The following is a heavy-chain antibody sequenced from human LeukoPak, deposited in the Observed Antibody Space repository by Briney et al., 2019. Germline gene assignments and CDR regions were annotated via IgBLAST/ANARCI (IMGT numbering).Heavy chain of an antibody. CDR3: ARDWYCSGGTCNDCFDP. D-gene: IGHD2-15*01. V-gene: IGHV1-18*01. CDR2: VVGNNDMT. Sequence: ASVWVSCKASGYTFSNYGISWVRQAPGQGLEWLGWVVGNNDMTTYAQKFQGRVTMTTDTSTGTAYMELTSLRSDDTAIYYCARDWYCSGGTCNDCFDPWGQGTLVTVSS. J-gene: IGHJ5*02. CDR1: GYTFSNYG.